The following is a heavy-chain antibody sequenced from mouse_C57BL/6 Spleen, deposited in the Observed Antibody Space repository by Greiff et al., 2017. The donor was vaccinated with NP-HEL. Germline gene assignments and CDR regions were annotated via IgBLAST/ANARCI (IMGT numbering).Heavy chain of an antibody. V-gene: IGHV1-26*01. D-gene: IGHD3-3*01. J-gene: IGHJ3*01. CDR3: ARREGDVGFAY. Sequence: EVQLQQSGPELVKPGASVKISCKASGYTFTDYYMNWVKQSHGKSLEWIGDINPNNGGTSYNQKFKGKATLTVDKSSSTAYMELRSLTSEDSAVYYCARREGDVGFAYWGQGTLVTVSA. CDR2: INPNNGGT. CDR1: GYTFTDYY.